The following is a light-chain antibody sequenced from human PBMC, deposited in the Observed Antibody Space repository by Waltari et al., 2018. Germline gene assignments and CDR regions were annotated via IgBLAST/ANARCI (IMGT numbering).Light chain of an antibody. CDR1: NLATKS. CDR2: DVS. CDR3: QVWDNNSVF. Sequence: SYVLTQPPSVSVAPRQPARLSRGGNNLATKSVPWYQQKAGRAPILVFYDVSARPSGIPERFSGSSSGNTATLAIRGVEAGDEADYFCQVWDNNSVFFGGGTKLTVL. V-gene: IGLV3-21*02. J-gene: IGLJ2*01.